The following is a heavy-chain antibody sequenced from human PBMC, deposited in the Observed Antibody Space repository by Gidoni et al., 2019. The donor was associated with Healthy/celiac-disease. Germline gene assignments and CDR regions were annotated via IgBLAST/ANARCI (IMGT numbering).Heavy chain of an antibody. CDR1: GGSFSGYY. CDR2: INHSGST. J-gene: IGHJ4*02. D-gene: IGHD1-26*01. Sequence: QVQLQQWGAGLLKPSETLSLTCAVYGGSFSGYYWSWLRQPPGKGLEGIGEINHSGSTNYNPSLKSRVTISVDTSKNQFSLKLSSVTAADTAVYYCARGGRRAKMVGATYYFDYWGQGTLVTVSS. CDR3: ARGGRRAKMVGATYYFDY. V-gene: IGHV4-34*01.